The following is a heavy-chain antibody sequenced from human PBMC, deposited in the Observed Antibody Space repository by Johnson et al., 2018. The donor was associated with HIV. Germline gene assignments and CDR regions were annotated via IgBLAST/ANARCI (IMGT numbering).Heavy chain of an antibody. CDR1: GFTFSNYD. Sequence: EVQLVESGGGVVQSGGSLRLSCAASGFTFSNYDMYWVRQATGKGLEWVSGIGTAGDTYYADSLKGRFTISREDAKNSLYLQMNSLRAGDTAVYYCARAVCRGGRCYSHDAFDIWGQGTMVTVSS. D-gene: IGHD2-15*01. V-gene: IGHV3-13*01. CDR3: ARAVCRGGRCYSHDAFDI. J-gene: IGHJ3*02. CDR2: IGTAGDT.